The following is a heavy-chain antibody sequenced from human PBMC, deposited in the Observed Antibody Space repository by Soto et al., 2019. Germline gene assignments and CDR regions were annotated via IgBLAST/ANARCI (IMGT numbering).Heavy chain of an antibody. Sequence: QVQLQQWGAGLLKPSETLSLTCAVYGGSFSGYYWSWIRQPPGKGLEWIGEINHSGSTNYNPSLKSRVTISVDTSKNQFSLKLSSVTAADTAVYYCARGGELPYDNWFDPWGQGTLFTVSS. CDR2: INHSGST. D-gene: IGHD1-26*01. CDR3: ARGGELPYDNWFDP. V-gene: IGHV4-34*01. CDR1: GGSFSGYY. J-gene: IGHJ5*02.